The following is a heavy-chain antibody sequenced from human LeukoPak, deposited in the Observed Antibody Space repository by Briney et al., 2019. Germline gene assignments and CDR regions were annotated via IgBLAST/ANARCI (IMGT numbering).Heavy chain of an antibody. V-gene: IGHV4-59*08. CDR2: IYYSGST. Sequence: SETLSLTCTVSGGSISSYYWSWIRQPPGKGLEWIGYIYYSGSTYYNPSLKSRVTISVDTSKNQFSLKLSSVTAADTAVYYCARQVPAANFDYWGQGTLVTVSS. CDR3: ARQVPAANFDY. D-gene: IGHD2-2*01. CDR1: GGSISSYY. J-gene: IGHJ4*02.